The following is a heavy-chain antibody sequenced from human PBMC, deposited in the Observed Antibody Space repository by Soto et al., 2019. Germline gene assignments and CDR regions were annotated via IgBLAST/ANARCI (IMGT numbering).Heavy chain of an antibody. CDR2: IYPDDSDI. CDR1: GYRFSHYW. Sequence: GPYLKRSGTGSGYRFSHYWICPEPHMPGKGLEWMGIIYPDDSDIRYSPSSQGQVTISVDRSITTAYLQWSSLRASDTAIYYYARHANVITGSPCDPWGQGTQGT. J-gene: IGHJ5*02. V-gene: IGHV5-51*01. D-gene: IGHD1-1*01. CDR3: ARHANVITGSPCDP.